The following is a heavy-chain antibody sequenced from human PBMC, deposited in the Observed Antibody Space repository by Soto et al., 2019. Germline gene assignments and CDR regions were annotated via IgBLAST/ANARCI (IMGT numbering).Heavy chain of an antibody. D-gene: IGHD2-15*01. Sequence: GGSLRLSCAASGFTFSSYAMSWVRQAPGKGLEWVSAISGSGGSTYYADSVKGRFTISRDNAKNSLYLQMNSLRAEDTAVYYCARDPTQRYCSGGSCSSGWFDPWGQGTLVTVSS. V-gene: IGHV3-23*01. CDR1: GFTFSSYA. CDR2: ISGSGGST. J-gene: IGHJ5*02. CDR3: ARDPTQRYCSGGSCSSGWFDP.